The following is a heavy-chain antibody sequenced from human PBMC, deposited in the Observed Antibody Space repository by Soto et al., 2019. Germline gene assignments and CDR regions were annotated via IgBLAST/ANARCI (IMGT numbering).Heavy chain of an antibody. CDR3: ARVGYSSSWYVAFDI. CDR1: GGTFSSYT. V-gene: IGHV1-3*01. Sequence: ASVKVSCKASGGTFSSYTISWVRQAPGQRLEWMGWINAGNGNTKYSQKFQGRVTITRDTSASTAYMELSSLRSDDTAVYYCARVGYSSSWYVAFDIWGQGTMVTVSS. D-gene: IGHD6-13*01. J-gene: IGHJ3*02. CDR2: INAGNGNT.